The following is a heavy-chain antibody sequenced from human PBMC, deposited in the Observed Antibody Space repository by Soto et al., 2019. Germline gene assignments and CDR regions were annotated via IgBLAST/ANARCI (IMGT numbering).Heavy chain of an antibody. Sequence: PSETLSLTCTVSGDSISSYYWSWIRQPPGKGLEWIGYIYYSGNTNYNPSLKSRVTISVDTSKNQFSLKLTSVTAADTAVYYCARDRGQWSDYWDQGTLVTVSS. CDR1: GDSISSYY. D-gene: IGHD6-19*01. CDR2: IYYSGNT. CDR3: ARDRGQWSDY. V-gene: IGHV4-59*01. J-gene: IGHJ4*02.